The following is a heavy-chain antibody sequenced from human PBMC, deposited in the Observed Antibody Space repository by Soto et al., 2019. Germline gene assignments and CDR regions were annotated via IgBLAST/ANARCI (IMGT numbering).Heavy chain of an antibody. J-gene: IGHJ6*04. CDR1: GGTFSSYA. CDR2: IIPIFGTA. D-gene: IGHD3-3*01. CDR3: VVGITIFGVVTSTYYYYYGMDV. Sequence: QVQLVQSGAEVKKPGSSVKVSCKASGGTFSSYAISWVRQAPGQGLEWMGGIIPIFGTANYAQKFQGRVTITAAESMSTAYMELISLRSEDTALYFCVVGITIFGVVTSTYYYYYGMDVWFEGTTVTVSS. V-gene: IGHV1-69*01.